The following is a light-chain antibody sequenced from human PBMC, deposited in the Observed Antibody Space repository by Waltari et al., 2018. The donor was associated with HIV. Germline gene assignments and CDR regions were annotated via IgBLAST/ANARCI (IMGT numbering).Light chain of an antibody. Sequence: QSALTQPAIQPGQSVTISCTGTSRAVVDYNSPSWYQQLPGSAPKLIIEAVTNRPSGISSRFSGSRSGNTASLTISGLQTGDEADYYCGSFTTTNTLSYVFGTGTRVTVL. V-gene: IGLV2-14*03. CDR1: SRAVVDYNS. CDR3: GSFTTTNTLSYV. CDR2: AVT. J-gene: IGLJ1*01.